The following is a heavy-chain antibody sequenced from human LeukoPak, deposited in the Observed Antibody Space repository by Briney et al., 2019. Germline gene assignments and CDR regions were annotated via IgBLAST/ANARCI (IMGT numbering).Heavy chain of an antibody. V-gene: IGHV1-69*04. J-gene: IGHJ6*02. Sequence: ASVKVSCKASGGTFSSYAISWVRQAPGQGLEWMGRIIPILGIANYTQKFRGRVTITADKSTSTAYMELSSLRSEDTAVYYCARVGCSSTSCYTYYYGMDVWGQGTTATVSS. D-gene: IGHD2-2*02. CDR1: GGTFSSYA. CDR2: IIPILGIA. CDR3: ARVGCSSTSCYTYYYGMDV.